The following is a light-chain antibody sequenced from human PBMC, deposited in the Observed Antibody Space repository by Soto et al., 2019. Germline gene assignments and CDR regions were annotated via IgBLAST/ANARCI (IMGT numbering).Light chain of an antibody. V-gene: IGLV1-40*01. CDR1: RSNIGAGYA. CDR3: QSYDTSLSASV. CDR2: DNT. Sequence: QSVLTQPPSVSGAPGQRVTISCTGSRSNIGAGYAVHWYQQLPGTAPKLFIYDNTNRPSGVPDRFSASESGTSASLAITGLQSEDEADYYCQSYDTSLSASVFGGGTKLTVL. J-gene: IGLJ2*01.